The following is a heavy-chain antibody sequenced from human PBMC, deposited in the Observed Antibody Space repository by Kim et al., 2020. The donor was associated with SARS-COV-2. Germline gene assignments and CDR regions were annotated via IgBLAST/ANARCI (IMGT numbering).Heavy chain of an antibody. Sequence: ASVKVSCKASGYTFTSYYMHWVRQAPGQGLEWMGRINPSGGNTRYAQKFQGRVTMTRDTSTSTAYMELSSLRSEDTAVYYCARDRDSSGQPPDYWGQGTLVTVSS. J-gene: IGHJ4*02. D-gene: IGHD3-22*01. V-gene: IGHV1-46*01. CDR3: ARDRDSSGQPPDY. CDR2: INPSGGNT. CDR1: GYTFTSYY.